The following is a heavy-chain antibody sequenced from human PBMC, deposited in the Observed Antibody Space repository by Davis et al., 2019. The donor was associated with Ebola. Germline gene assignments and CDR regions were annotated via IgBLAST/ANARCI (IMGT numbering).Heavy chain of an antibody. D-gene: IGHD2-8*01. J-gene: IGHJ6*02. Sequence: ESLKISCAASGFTFSSYAMSWVRQAPGKGLEWIGEINHGGSTKYNPSLRSRVTISVDTSKNQFFLKVSSVTAADTAVYYCARVNGDFYSYGMDVWGQGTTVTVS. CDR3: ARVNGDFYSYGMDV. V-gene: IGHV4-34*01. CDR2: INHGGST. CDR1: GFTFSSYA.